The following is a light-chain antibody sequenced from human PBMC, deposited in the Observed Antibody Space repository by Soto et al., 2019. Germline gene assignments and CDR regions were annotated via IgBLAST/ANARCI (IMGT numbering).Light chain of an antibody. CDR1: QTVSTH. Sequence: EVVMTQSPATLSVSPGDRVTFSCRASQTVSTHVAWYHQKPGQPPRLLIYGASTRATGVPARFSGAGYGTEFTLTINSLESADFAVYYCQQYNTWPPLTCGGGTKVEIK. J-gene: IGKJ4*01. V-gene: IGKV3-15*01. CDR2: GAS. CDR3: QQYNTWPPLT.